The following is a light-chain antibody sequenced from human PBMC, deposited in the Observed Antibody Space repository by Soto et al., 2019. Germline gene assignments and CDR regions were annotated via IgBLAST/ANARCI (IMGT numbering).Light chain of an antibody. CDR3: QQYSSAPLFT. J-gene: IGKJ3*01. CDR2: GAS. CDR1: QSVSSSY. Sequence: EIVLTQSPGTLSLSPWERATLSCRASQSVSSSYLAWYQQKPGQAPRLLIYGASSRATGIPDRFSGSGSGTDFPPTISRLEPEEFAVYYCQQYSSAPLFTFSSGIKLEIK. V-gene: IGKV3-20*01.